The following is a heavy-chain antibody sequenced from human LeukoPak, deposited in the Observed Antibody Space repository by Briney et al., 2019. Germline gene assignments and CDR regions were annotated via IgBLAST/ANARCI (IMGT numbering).Heavy chain of an antibody. CDR2: ISSNSSYI. D-gene: IGHD3-10*01. V-gene: IGHV3-21*01. J-gene: IGHJ6*02. Sequence: GGSLRLSCAASGFTFSSYSMNWVRQAPGKGLEWVSSISSNSSYIYYADSVKGRFTISRDNAKNSLYLQMNSLRAEDTAVYYCARGFGSYGMDVWGQGTTVTVSS. CDR1: GFTFSSYS. CDR3: ARGFGSYGMDV.